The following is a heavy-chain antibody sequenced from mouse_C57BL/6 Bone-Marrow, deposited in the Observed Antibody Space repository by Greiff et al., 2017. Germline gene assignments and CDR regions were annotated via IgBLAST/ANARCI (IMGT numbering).Heavy chain of an antibody. D-gene: IGHD1-1*01. Sequence: EVKLVESGGDLVKPGGSLKLSCAASGFTFSIYGMSWVRQTPDKRLEWVATISSGGSYTYYPDSVKGRFTISRDNAKNTLYLQMSSLKSEDTAMYYCARLGYYYGSSLAYWGQGTLVTVSA. CDR1: GFTFSIYG. V-gene: IGHV5-6*01. CDR3: ARLGYYYGSSLAY. J-gene: IGHJ3*01. CDR2: ISSGGSYT.